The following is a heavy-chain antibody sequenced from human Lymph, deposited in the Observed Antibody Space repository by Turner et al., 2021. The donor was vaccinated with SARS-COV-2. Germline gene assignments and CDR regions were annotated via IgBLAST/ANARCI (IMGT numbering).Heavy chain of an antibody. D-gene: IGHD3-16*01. CDR3: ANLYPTVSWEFPYGMDV. CDR1: GFTFNKYA. V-gene: IGHV3-23*01. Sequence: EVQLLESGGGLVQSGGSLRLSCAASGFTFNKYAMSWVRQAPGKGLEWVSTISGSGGSTYYADSVKGRFIISRDNSKNTLYLQMNSLRAEDTAVYYCANLYPTVSWEFPYGMDVWGQGTTVTVSS. J-gene: IGHJ6*02. CDR2: ISGSGGST.